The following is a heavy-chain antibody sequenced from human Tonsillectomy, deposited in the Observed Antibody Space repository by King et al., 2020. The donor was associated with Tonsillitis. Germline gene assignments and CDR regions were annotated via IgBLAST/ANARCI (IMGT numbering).Heavy chain of an antibody. CDR3: ARDFEYSSSYSFDY. CDR2: INHSGST. Sequence: VQLQQWGAGLLKPSETLSLTCAVYGGSFSGYYWSWIRQPPGKGLEWIGEINHSGSTNYNPSLKSRGTISVDTSKNQFSLKLSSVTAADTAVYYCARDFEYSSSYSFDYWGQGTLVTVSS. D-gene: IGHD6-6*01. V-gene: IGHV4-34*01. J-gene: IGHJ4*02. CDR1: GGSFSGYY.